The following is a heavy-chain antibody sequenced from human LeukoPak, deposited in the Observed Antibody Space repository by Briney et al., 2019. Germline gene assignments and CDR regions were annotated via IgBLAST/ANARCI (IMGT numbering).Heavy chain of an antibody. CDR2: IYHSGST. CDR1: GGSISSGGYY. CDR3: ASNLSGYSYGFDY. J-gene: IGHJ4*02. Sequence: PSQTLSLTCTVSGGSISSGGYYWSWIRQPPGKGLEWIGYIYHSGSTYYNPSLKSRVTISVDRSKNQFSLKLSSVTAADTAVYYCASNLSGYSYGFDYWGQGTLVTVSS. V-gene: IGHV4-30-2*02. D-gene: IGHD5-18*01.